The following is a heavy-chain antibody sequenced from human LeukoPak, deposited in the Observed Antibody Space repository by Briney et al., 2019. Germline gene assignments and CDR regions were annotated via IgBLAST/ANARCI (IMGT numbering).Heavy chain of an antibody. CDR1: GFTFSSYW. D-gene: IGHD5-12*01. CDR3: ARDHSGYDWASDY. Sequence: GGSLRLSCAASGFTFSSYWMSWVRQAPGKGLEWVANIKQDGSGKYYADSVKGRFTISRDNAKNSLYLQMNSLRAEDTAVYYCARDHSGYDWASDYWGRGTLVTVSS. V-gene: IGHV3-7*01. J-gene: IGHJ4*02. CDR2: IKQDGSGK.